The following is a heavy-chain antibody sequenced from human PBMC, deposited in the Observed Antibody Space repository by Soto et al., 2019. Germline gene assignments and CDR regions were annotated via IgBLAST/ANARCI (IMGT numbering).Heavy chain of an antibody. Sequence: GGSLRLSCAASGFTFSSYSMNWVRQAPGKGLEWVSSISSSSSYIYYADSVKGRFTISRHNAKNSLYLQMNSLRAEDTAVYYCARMIDLDYYDSSGYYFDYWGQGTLVTVSS. CDR3: ARMIDLDYYDSSGYYFDY. D-gene: IGHD3-22*01. CDR2: ISSSSSYI. V-gene: IGHV3-21*01. J-gene: IGHJ4*02. CDR1: GFTFSSYS.